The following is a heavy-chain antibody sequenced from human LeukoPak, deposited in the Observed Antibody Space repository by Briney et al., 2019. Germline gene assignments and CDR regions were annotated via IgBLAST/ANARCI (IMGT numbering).Heavy chain of an antibody. D-gene: IGHD1-26*01. J-gene: IGHJ4*02. CDR3: ARDLGATIFDFDY. CDR2: ISSIGSTI. CDR1: GFTFSTYT. Sequence: GGSLRLSCAASGFTFSTYTMNWVRQAPGKGLEWVSSISSIGSTIYYADSVKGRFTISRDNAKNSLCLQMNSLRVEDTAVYYCARDLGATIFDFDYWGQGTLVTVSS. V-gene: IGHV3-48*01.